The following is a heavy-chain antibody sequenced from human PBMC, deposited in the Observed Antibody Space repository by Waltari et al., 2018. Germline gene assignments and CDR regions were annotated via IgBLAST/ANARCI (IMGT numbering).Heavy chain of an antibody. Sequence: QVQLQESGPGLVKPSQTLSLTCTVSGGSIRSSDHYWSWIRQPPGKGLEWIGYIYYSGSAYYNPSLKSRVTISVDTSKNQFSLNLSSVTAADTAVYYCASEVGATEAADSWGQGTLVTVSS. CDR3: ASEVGATEAADS. V-gene: IGHV4-30-4*01. J-gene: IGHJ4*02. D-gene: IGHD1-26*01. CDR1: GGSIRSSDHY. CDR2: IYYSGSA.